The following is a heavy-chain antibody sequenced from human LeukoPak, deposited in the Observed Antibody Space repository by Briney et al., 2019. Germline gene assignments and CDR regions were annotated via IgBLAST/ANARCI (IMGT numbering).Heavy chain of an antibody. CDR1: GGSISSSSYY. V-gene: IGHV4-39*01. CDR2: IYYSRST. D-gene: IGHD3-10*01. J-gene: IGHJ4*02. CDR3: ARHADSGFGELAFDY. Sequence: PSETLSLTCSVSGGSISSSSYYWGWIRQPPGKGLEWIGSIYYSRSTYYSPSLKSRVTISVDTSKNQFSLKLSSVTAADTAVYYCARHADSGFGELAFDYWGQGTLVTVSS.